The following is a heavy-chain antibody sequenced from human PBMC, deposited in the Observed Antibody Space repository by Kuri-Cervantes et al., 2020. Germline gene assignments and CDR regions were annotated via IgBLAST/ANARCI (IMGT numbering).Heavy chain of an antibody. Sequence: SETLSLTCTVSGGSISSYYWSWIRQPPGKGLEWIGYIYYSGSTNYNPSLKSRVTISVDTSKNQFSLKLSSVTAADAAVYYCARDREYWYFDLWGRGTLVTVSS. J-gene: IGHJ2*01. CDR1: GGSISSYY. CDR3: ARDREYWYFDL. V-gene: IGHV4-59*13. CDR2: IYYSGST.